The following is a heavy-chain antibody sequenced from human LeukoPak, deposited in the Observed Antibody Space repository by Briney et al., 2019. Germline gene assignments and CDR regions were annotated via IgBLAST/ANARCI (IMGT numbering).Heavy chain of an antibody. V-gene: IGHV4-39*01. CDR1: GGSISSSSYY. D-gene: IGHD3-10*01. J-gene: IGHJ4*02. CDR2: IYYSGST. CDR3: ARTLWFGEFSEYYFDY. Sequence: SETLSLTCTVSGGSISSSSYYWGWIRQPPGQGLEWIGSIYYSGSTSYNPSLKSRVTISVDTSKSQFSLKLSSVTAVDTAVYYCARTLWFGEFSEYYFDYWGQGTLVTVSS.